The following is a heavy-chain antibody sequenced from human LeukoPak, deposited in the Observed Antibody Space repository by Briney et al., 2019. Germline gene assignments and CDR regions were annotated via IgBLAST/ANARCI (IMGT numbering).Heavy chain of an antibody. Sequence: SETLSLTCSVSGGSISSGNYYWGWIRQPPGKGLEWIGNINYSGTTPYNLSLKSRVTISIDTSKNQFSLRLTSVTAADTAVYYCARRHSGRSNFDYWGQGTLVTVSA. V-gene: IGHV4-39*01. CDR3: ARRHSGRSNFDY. D-gene: IGHD1-26*01. CDR1: GGSISSGNYY. J-gene: IGHJ4*02. CDR2: INYSGTT.